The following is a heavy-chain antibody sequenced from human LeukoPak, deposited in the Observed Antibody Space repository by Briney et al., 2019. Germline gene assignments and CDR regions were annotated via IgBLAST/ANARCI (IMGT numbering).Heavy chain of an antibody. J-gene: IGHJ4*02. D-gene: IGHD6-19*01. CDR1: GFTFDDYA. Sequence: PGGSLRLSCAASGFTFDDYAMHWVRQAPGKGLEWVSGISWNSGSIGYADSVKGRFTISRDNAKNSLYLQMNSLRAEDTALYYCAKGQQCLAPAEGYFDYWGQGTLVTVS. CDR3: AKGQQCLAPAEGYFDY. V-gene: IGHV3-9*01. CDR2: ISWNSGSI.